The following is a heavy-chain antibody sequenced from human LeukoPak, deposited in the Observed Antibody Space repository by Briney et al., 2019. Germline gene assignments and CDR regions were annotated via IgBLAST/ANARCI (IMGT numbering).Heavy chain of an antibody. Sequence: ASVKVSCKASGYTISNYGISWVRQARGQGLEWVGLIRGDNGNTNYAQKLQGRVTMTTDTSTSTAYMELRSLGSDETAVYYCARAPGTAAAGHFDYWGQGTLVTVSS. J-gene: IGHJ4*02. V-gene: IGHV1-18*01. CDR2: IRGDNGNT. CDR3: ARAPGTAAAGHFDY. D-gene: IGHD6-13*01. CDR1: GYTISNYG.